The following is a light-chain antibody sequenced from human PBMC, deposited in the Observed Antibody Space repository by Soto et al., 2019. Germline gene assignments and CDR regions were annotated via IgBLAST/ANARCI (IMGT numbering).Light chain of an antibody. Sequence: DIQMTQSPSSLSASVGDRVTITCRASQGISNFLAWHQQKPGKVPKLLIYAASTLQSGIPSRFSASGSGTDYTLTITSLQPEDVATYYGQEYNSAPWTFGQGTKVEIK. V-gene: IGKV1-27*01. J-gene: IGKJ1*01. CDR2: AAS. CDR3: QEYNSAPWT. CDR1: QGISNF.